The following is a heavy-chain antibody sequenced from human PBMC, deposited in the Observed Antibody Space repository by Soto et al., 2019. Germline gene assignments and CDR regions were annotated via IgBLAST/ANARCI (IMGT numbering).Heavy chain of an antibody. V-gene: IGHV3-9*01. CDR1: GFTFDDYA. CDR2: ISWNSGSI. D-gene: IGHD6-19*01. Sequence: GGSLRLSCAASGFTFDDYAMHWVRQAPGKGLEWVSGISWNSGSIGYADSVKGRFTISRDNAKNSLYLQMNSLRAEDTALYYCAKDLLAVAVNDAFDIWGQGTMVTVSS. CDR3: AKDLLAVAVNDAFDI. J-gene: IGHJ3*02.